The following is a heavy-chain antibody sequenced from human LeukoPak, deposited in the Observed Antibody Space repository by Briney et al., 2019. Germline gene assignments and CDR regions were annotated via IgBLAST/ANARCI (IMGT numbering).Heavy chain of an antibody. CDR3: ARGDYYGSGRGGEDY. CDR2: INPSGGST. CDR1: GYTFTSYS. Sequence: ASVKVSCKASGYTFTSYSVHWVRQAPGQGLEWMGIINPSGGSTTYARKFQGRVTMTRDTSTSTVHMELSSLKSEDTAVYYCARGDYYGSGRGGEDYWGQGTLVTVSS. D-gene: IGHD3-10*01. J-gene: IGHJ4*02. V-gene: IGHV1-46*01.